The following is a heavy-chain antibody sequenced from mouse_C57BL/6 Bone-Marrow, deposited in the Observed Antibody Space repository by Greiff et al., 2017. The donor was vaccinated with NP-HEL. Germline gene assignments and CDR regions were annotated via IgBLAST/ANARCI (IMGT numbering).Heavy chain of an antibody. D-gene: IGHD1-1*01. CDR2: IDPEDGET. J-gene: IGHJ1*03. CDR1: GYTFTSYW. Sequence: EVQLQQPGAELVKPGASVKLSCKASGYTFTSYWMHWVKQRPGRGLEWIGRIDPEDGETKYAPKFQGKATITADTSSNTAYLQLSSLTSEDTAVYYCAGSSQDFDVWGTGTTVTVSS. V-gene: IGHV14-2*01. CDR3: AGSSQDFDV.